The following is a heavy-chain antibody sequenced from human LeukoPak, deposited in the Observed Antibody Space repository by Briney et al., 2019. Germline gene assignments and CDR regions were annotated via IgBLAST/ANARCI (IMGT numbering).Heavy chain of an antibody. CDR3: ARDFSANYGDYEPDAFDI. J-gene: IGHJ3*02. D-gene: IGHD4-17*01. CDR2: INHSGST. CDR1: GGSFSGYY. Sequence: PSETLSLTCAVYGGSFSGYYWSWIRQPPGKGLEWIGEINHSGSTNYNPSLKSRVTISVDTSKNQFSLKLSSVTAADTAVYYCARDFSANYGDYEPDAFDIWGQGTMVTVSS. V-gene: IGHV4-34*01.